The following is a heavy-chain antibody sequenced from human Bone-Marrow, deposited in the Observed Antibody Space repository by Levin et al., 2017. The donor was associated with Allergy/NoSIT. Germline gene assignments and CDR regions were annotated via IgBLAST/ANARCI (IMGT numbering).Heavy chain of an antibody. CDR3: ASVPSGFDPNYHFDS. CDR1: GGSINSGNYY. D-gene: IGHD5-12*01. J-gene: IGHJ4*02. Sequence: SETLSLTCTVSGGSINSGNYYWSWIRQPAGKGLEWIGHIYSSGYTNYSPSLKSRVTISADTSKNQFSLKLTSVTASDTAVYYCASVPSGFDPNYHFDSWGQGSLVTVSS. CDR2: IYSSGYT. V-gene: IGHV4-61*09.